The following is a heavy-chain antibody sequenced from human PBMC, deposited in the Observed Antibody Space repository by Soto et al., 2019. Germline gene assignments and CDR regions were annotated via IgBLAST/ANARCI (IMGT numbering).Heavy chain of an antibody. J-gene: IGHJ5*02. V-gene: IGHV4-59*12. CDR3: TTLPPRIEVTVLPIPT. CDR1: GGSISSYY. CDR2: IYYTGTT. Sequence: SETLSLTCTVSGGSISSYYWSWIRQPPGKGPEWIGYIYYTGTTNYNPSLKSRVTISVDTSNNQFSLKLSSVTAADTAVYYCTTLPPRIEVTVLPIPTWGQGTLVTVSS. D-gene: IGHD2-15*01.